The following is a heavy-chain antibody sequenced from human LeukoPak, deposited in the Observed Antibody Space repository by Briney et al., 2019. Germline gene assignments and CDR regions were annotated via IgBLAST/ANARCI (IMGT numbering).Heavy chain of an antibody. CDR3: AKARWTATATTYYLDY. Sequence: ASVKVSCKASGYTFSGYAVQWVRQAPGQRLEWLGWINAGNGHTKYSQKFQGRVTITGDTSASTAYMELSSLRSEDTAVYYCAKARWTATATTYYLDYWGQGTLVTVSS. CDR2: INAGNGHT. J-gene: IGHJ4*02. V-gene: IGHV1-3*01. D-gene: IGHD4-17*01. CDR1: GYTFSGYA.